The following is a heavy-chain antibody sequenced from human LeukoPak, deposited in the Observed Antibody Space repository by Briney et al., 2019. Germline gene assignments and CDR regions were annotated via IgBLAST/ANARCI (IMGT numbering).Heavy chain of an antibody. CDR3: AKDRAAARFIDY. CDR1: GFTFSSYG. V-gene: IGHV3-30*02. D-gene: IGHD6-6*01. CDR2: VRYDGSNK. J-gene: IGHJ4*02. Sequence: GGSLRLSCAASGFTFSSYGMHWVRQAPGKGLEWVAFVRYDGSNKYYADSVKGRFTISRDNSKNTLYLQMNSLRAEDTAVYYCAKDRAAARFIDYWGQGTLVTVSS.